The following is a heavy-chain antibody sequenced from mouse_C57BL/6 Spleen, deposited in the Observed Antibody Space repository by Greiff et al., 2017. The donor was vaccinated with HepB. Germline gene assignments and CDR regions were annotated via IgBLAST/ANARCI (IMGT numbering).Heavy chain of an antibody. J-gene: IGHJ2*01. D-gene: IGHD4-1*01. CDR1: GYAFSSYW. CDR2: IYPGDGDT. V-gene: IGHV1-80*01. Sequence: VQLQQSGAELVKPGASVKISCKASGYAFSSYWMNWVKQRPGKGLEWIGQIYPGDGDTNYNGKFKGKATLTADKSSSTAYMQLSSLTSEDSAVYFCASSWTNWYYLDYWGQGTTLTVSS. CDR3: ASSWTNWYYLDY.